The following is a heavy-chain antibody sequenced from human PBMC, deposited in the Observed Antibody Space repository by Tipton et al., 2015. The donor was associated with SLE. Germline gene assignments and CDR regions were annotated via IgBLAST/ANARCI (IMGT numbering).Heavy chain of an antibody. J-gene: IGHJ4*02. CDR2: TYYSGST. Sequence: TLSLTCTVSGGSINSSSYYWGWIRQPPGKGLEWIGSTYYSGSTYYNPSLKSRVTMSVDTSKNQFSLKLSSLIAADTAVYYCVRSWGEIREVDSWGQGTLVTVSS. CDR3: VRSWGEIREVDS. CDR1: GGSINSSSYY. V-gene: IGHV4-39*01. D-gene: IGHD3-16*01.